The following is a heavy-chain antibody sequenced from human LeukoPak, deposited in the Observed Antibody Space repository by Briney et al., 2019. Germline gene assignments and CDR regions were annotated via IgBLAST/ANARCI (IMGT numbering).Heavy chain of an antibody. CDR2: ISYDGNNK. D-gene: IGHD1-1*01. CDR3: AKDMWKTTLSTNDY. J-gene: IGHJ4*02. Sequence: GGSLRLSCAASGFTFSTYGMHWVRQAPGKGLEWVSVISYDGNNKYYVDSVKGRFTISRDNSKNTLYLEMNSLRAEDTAVYYCAKDMWKTTLSTNDYWGQGTLVTVSS. V-gene: IGHV3-30*18. CDR1: GFTFSTYG.